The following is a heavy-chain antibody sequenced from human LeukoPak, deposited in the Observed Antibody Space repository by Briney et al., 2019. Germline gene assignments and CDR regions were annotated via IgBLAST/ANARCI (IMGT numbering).Heavy chain of an antibody. CDR2: IYYSGST. CDR3: ARDRLYSGYDYGWAFDY. J-gene: IGHJ4*02. Sequence: SETLSLTCTISGGSISSYYWSWIRQPPGKGLEWIGYIYYSGSTNYNPSLKSRVTISVDTSKNQFSLKLSSVTAADTAEYYCARDRLYSGYDYGWAFDYWGQGTLVTVSS. D-gene: IGHD5-12*01. CDR1: GGSISSYY. V-gene: IGHV4-59*01.